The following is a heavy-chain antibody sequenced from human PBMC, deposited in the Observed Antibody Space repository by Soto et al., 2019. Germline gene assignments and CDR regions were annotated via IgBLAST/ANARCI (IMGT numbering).Heavy chain of an antibody. J-gene: IGHJ5*02. CDR3: ARRNRITIFGVVTNENWFDP. CDR1: GYTFTSYY. V-gene: IGHV1-46*01. D-gene: IGHD3-3*01. Sequence: GASVKVSCKASGYTFTSYYMHWVRQAPGQGLEWMGIINPSGGSTSYAQKFQGRVTMTRDTSTSTVYMELSSLRSEDTAVYYCARRNRITIFGVVTNENWFDPWGQGTLVTVS. CDR2: INPSGGST.